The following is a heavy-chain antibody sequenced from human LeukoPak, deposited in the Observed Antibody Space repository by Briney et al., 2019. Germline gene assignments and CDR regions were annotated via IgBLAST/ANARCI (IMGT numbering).Heavy chain of an antibody. D-gene: IGHD6-19*01. CDR1: GVSISSSNW. J-gene: IGHJ4*02. Sequence: SETLSLTCAVSGVSISSSNWWSWVRQPPGKGLEWIGEIYHSGSTNYNPSLKSRVTISVDKSKNQFSLKLSSVTAADTAVYYCARVKSGYSSGWYVDYWGQGTLVTVSS. CDR2: IYHSGST. CDR3: ARVKSGYSSGWYVDY. V-gene: IGHV4-4*02.